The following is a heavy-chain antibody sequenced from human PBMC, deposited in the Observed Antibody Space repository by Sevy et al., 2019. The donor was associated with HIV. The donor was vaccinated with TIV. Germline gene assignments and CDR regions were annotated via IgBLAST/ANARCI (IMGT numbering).Heavy chain of an antibody. CDR2: INPGNGGT. J-gene: IGHJ4*02. V-gene: IGHV1-2*02. CDR1: GYSFTGYY. Sequence: ASVKVSCKASGYSFTGYYVHWLRQAPGQGLEWMGWINPGNGGTYFARRFQDRVTLTTGKSITTAFMELNGLTFEDTAVYYCARMGDYADTSGYYPLKYWGQGTLVTVSS. CDR3: ARMGDYADTSGYYPLKY. D-gene: IGHD3-22*01.